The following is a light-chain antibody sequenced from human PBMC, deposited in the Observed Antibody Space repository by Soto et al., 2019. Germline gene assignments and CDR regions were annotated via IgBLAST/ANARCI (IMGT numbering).Light chain of an antibody. V-gene: IGKV1-39*01. Sequence: DIQMTQSPSSLSASVGDRVTITCRASQSISSNLNWYQQKPGKAPKLLIYAASTLQSGVPSRFSGSGSGTDFTLTISSLQPEDFATYYCQKSYSTPRTFGGGTKVEIK. CDR2: AAS. J-gene: IGKJ4*01. CDR1: QSISSN. CDR3: QKSYSTPRT.